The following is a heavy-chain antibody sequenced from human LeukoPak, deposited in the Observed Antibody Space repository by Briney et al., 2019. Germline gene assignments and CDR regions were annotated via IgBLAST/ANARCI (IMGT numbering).Heavy chain of an antibody. Sequence: GGSLRLSCAASGFTFSSYSMNWVRQAPGKGLEWVSSISSSSSYIYYADSVKGRFTISRDNAKNSLYLHMNSLRAEDTAVYYCAKDARRTNGWYFFDYWGQGTLVTVSS. CDR2: ISSSSSYI. V-gene: IGHV3-21*04. J-gene: IGHJ4*02. D-gene: IGHD6-19*01. CDR3: AKDARRTNGWYFFDY. CDR1: GFTFSSYS.